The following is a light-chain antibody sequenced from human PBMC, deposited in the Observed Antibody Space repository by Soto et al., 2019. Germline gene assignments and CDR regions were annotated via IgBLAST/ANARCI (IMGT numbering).Light chain of an antibody. CDR3: KQYKSCPLN. CDR2: STS. J-gene: IGKJ4*01. Sequence: DIQMTQSPASVSASVGDRVTITCRASQDISGWLAWYQQKPGKAPKVLIYSTSTLQSRVPSRFIGSRSSTDFTRTISSLQTEEFATYYWKQYKSCPLNFGRGTKVERK. V-gene: IGKV1-12*01. CDR1: QDISGW.